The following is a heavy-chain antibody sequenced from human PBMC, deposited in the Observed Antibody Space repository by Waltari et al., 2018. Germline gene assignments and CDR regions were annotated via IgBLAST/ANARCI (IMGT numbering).Heavy chain of an antibody. CDR2: IGNDETSI. D-gene: IGHD3-10*01. V-gene: IGHV3-74*01. J-gene: IGHJ6*02. CDR3: ARLAPRTYRSPVPGRHYYYGMDV. CDR1: GFSFSNYW. Sequence: EERLLESGGALVQPGDSLRLSCAGSGFSFSNYWMNWVPHAHRKGLVWVARIGNDETSISYADSVKGRLTISRDNAKNTVYLQMKRLRVEDTAVYYCARLAPRTYRSPVPGRHYYYGMDVWGQGTTVTVSS.